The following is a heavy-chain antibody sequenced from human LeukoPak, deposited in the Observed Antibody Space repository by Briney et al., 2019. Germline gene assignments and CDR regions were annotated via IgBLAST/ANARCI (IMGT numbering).Heavy chain of an antibody. CDR2: ISGSGGST. Sequence: PGGSLRLACAASGFTFSSYAMGWVGQAPGKGLEWVSAISGSGGSTYYADSVKGRFTISRDNSKNTLYLQMNSLRAEDTAVYYCAKDWWDSSGWYEYFQHWGQGTLVTVSS. CDR1: GFTFSSYA. V-gene: IGHV3-23*01. CDR3: AKDWWDSSGWYEYFQH. J-gene: IGHJ1*01. D-gene: IGHD6-19*01.